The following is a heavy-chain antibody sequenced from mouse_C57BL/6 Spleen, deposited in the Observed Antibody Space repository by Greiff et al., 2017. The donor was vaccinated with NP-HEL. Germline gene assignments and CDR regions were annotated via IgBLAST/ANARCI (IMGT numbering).Heavy chain of an antibody. CDR1: GYTFTEYT. CDR2: FYPGSGSV. J-gene: IGHJ4*01. Sequence: VQLQESGAELVKPGASVKLSCKASGYTFTEYTIHWVKQRSGQGLEWIGWFYPGSGSVKYNEKFKGKATLTADKTSSTVYMELSRVTSEDSAVYFCARHGSRGLYYDYDTMDYWGQGTSVTVSS. D-gene: IGHD2-4*01. CDR3: ARHGSRGLYYDYDTMDY. V-gene: IGHV1-62-2*01.